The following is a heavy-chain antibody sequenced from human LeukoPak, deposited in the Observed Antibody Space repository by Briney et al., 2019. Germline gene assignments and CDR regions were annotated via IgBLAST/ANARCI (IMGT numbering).Heavy chain of an antibody. J-gene: IGHJ4*02. V-gene: IGHV3-15*01. CDR2: IKSKADGETT. D-gene: IGHD3-10*01. CDR3: TTDLGITMIRGVIVY. CDR1: GFTFSSYA. Sequence: GGSLRLSCAASGFTFSSYAMSWVRQAPGKGLEWVGRIKSKADGETTDYAAPVKGRFTMSRGDSKATLYLQMNSLKAEDTAVYYCTTDLGITMIRGVIVYWGQGALVTVSS.